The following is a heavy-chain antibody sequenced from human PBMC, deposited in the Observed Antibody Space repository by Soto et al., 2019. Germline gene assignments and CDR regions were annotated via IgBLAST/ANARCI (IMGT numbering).Heavy chain of an antibody. CDR3: AGDYLRLNTLNGNFYSFGMDV. V-gene: IGHV3-23*01. CDR1: GITFTTYA. Sequence: GGSLRLSCAASGITFTTYAMSWVRQAPGKGLEWVSTVAANVTNRHYADFMKGRFTISRDNSKNTLSLQMNSLRVEDTAIYYCAGDYLRLNTLNGNFYSFGMDVWGQGTAVTVSS. J-gene: IGHJ6*02. CDR2: VAANVTNR. D-gene: IGHD4-17*01.